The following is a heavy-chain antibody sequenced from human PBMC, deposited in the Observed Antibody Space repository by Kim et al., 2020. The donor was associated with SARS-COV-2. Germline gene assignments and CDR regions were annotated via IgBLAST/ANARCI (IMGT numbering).Heavy chain of an antibody. CDR3: ARVIAVAGTVYYYYGMDV. CDR2: ISSSSSYI. CDR1: GFTFSSYS. V-gene: IGHV3-21*01. J-gene: IGHJ6*02. Sequence: GGSLRLSCAASGFTFSSYSMNWVRQAPGKGLEWVSSISSSSSYIYYADSVKGRFTISRDNAKNSLYLQMNSLRAEDTAVYYCARVIAVAGTVYYYYGMDVWGQGTTVTVSS. D-gene: IGHD6-19*01.